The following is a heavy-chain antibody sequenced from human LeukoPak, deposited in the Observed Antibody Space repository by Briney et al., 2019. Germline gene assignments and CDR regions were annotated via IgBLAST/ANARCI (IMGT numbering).Heavy chain of an antibody. J-gene: IGHJ5*02. Sequence: SATLSLTCSVSGVSISSGGFYWSWIRQFPGKGLEWIGYIYHTGTTYYNPSLRTRVVISVDTSKNQFSLKVYSVAASDTAVYFCSTSDDSRGYLTSCVPWGQGTLDSVSS. CDR1: GVSISSGGFY. V-gene: IGHV4-31*03. CDR2: IYHTGTT. D-gene: IGHD3-22*01. CDR3: STSDDSRGYLTSCVP.